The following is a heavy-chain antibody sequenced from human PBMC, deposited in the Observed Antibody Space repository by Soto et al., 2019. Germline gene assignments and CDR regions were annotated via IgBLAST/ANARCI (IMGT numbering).Heavy chain of an antibody. D-gene: IGHD3-22*01. CDR2: IIPIFGTA. CDR1: GGTFSSYA. CDR3: ARGDYYDSSGQLAGYYFDY. V-gene: IGHV1-69*01. Sequence: GPQVKVSCKASGGTFSSYAISWVRQAPVQGLEWMGGIIPIFGTANYAQKFQGRVTITADESTSTAYMELSSLRSEDTAVYYCARGDYYDSSGQLAGYYFDYWGQGTLVTVSS. J-gene: IGHJ4*02.